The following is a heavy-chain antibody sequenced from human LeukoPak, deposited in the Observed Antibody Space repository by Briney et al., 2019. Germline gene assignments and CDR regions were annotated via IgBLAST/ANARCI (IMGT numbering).Heavy chain of an antibody. D-gene: IGHD3-22*01. CDR3: AKGSYYYDSADYFDY. Sequence: GGSLRLSCAASGFTFDDYAMSWVRQAPGKGLEWVSTLSGSGGHTYYADSVKGRVTISRDNSKNTLYLQMNSLRAEDTAVYHCAKGSYYYDSADYFDYWGQGTLVTVSS. CDR1: GFTFDDYA. V-gene: IGHV3-23*01. J-gene: IGHJ4*02. CDR2: LSGSGGHT.